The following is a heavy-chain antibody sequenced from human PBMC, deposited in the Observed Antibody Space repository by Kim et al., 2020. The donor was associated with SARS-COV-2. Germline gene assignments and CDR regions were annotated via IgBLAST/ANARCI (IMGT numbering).Heavy chain of an antibody. J-gene: IGHJ5*02. CDR1: GFTFSSYG. CDR3: AREGIWFGPSRWFDP. Sequence: GGSLRLSCAASGFTFSSYGMHWVRQAPGKGLEWVAVIWYDGSNKYYADSVKGRFTISRDNSKNTLYLQMNSLRAEDTAVYYCAREGIWFGPSRWFDPWGQGTLVTVSS. V-gene: IGHV3-33*01. D-gene: IGHD3-10*01. CDR2: IWYDGSNK.